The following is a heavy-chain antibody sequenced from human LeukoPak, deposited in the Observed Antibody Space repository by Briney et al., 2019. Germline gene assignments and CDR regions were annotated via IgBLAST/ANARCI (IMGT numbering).Heavy chain of an antibody. Sequence: RSGGSLRLSCAASGFTFSSYEMNWVRQAPGKGLEWVSYISSSGSTIYYADSVKGRFTISRDNAKNSLYLQMNSLRAEDTAVYYRARVPRDDYYDSSGWIGLWGQGTMVTVSS. CDR1: GFTFSSYE. CDR2: ISSSGSTI. J-gene: IGHJ3*01. D-gene: IGHD3-22*01. V-gene: IGHV3-48*03. CDR3: ARVPRDDYYDSSGWIGL.